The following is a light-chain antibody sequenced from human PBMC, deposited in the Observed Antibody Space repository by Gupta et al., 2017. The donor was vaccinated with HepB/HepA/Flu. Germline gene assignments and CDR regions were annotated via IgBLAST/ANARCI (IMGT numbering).Light chain of an antibody. CDR3: QESYRFPLT. Sequence: DIQMTQSPSSLSASVGDRVTITCRASQSISSYLNWYQQKPGKAPMLLIYTASSLQSGVPSRFSGSGSGTDFTLTISSLHPEDFATYYCQESYRFPLTFGGGTKVEIK. J-gene: IGKJ4*01. CDR1: QSISSY. V-gene: IGKV1-39*01. CDR2: TAS.